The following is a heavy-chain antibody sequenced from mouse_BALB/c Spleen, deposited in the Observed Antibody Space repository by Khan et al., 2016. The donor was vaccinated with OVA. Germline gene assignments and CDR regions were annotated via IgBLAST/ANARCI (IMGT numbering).Heavy chain of an antibody. D-gene: IGHD4-1*01. J-gene: IGHJ3*01. CDR1: GSSITSDYA. Sequence: EVQLQESGPGLVKPSQSLSLTCTVTGSSITSDYAWNWIRQFPGNKLEWMGYISYTGSTSYNPSLKSRISITRDTSKNKFFLQLNSVTTEDTATNYCAMGRTYWGQGTLVTVSA. CDR3: AMGRTY. V-gene: IGHV3-2*02. CDR2: ISYTGST.